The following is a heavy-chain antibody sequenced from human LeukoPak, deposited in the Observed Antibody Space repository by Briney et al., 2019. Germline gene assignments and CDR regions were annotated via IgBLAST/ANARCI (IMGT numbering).Heavy chain of an antibody. D-gene: IGHD2-2*01. V-gene: IGHV3-48*01. J-gene: IGHJ4*02. CDR3: AHGAMYQLDY. CDR1: GFTFSSYS. Sequence: PGGSLRLSCVASGFTFSSYSMHWVRQAPGKGLEWVSYISASSATIYYADSVKGRFTISGDNSKNTLFLQMNGLRAEDTAVYYCAHGAMYQLDYWGQGTLVTVSS. CDR2: ISASSATI.